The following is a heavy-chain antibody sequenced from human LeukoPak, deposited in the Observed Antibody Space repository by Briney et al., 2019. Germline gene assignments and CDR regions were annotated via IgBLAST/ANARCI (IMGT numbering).Heavy chain of an antibody. CDR3: AREGVYDSSDYDYYYYYMDV. J-gene: IGHJ6*03. CDR1: GGTFSSYA. V-gene: IGHV1-69*06. CDR2: IIPIFGTA. Sequence: PLASVKVSCKASGGTFSSYAISWVRQAPGQGLEWMGGIIPIFGTANYAQKFQGRVTITADKSTSTAYMELSSLRSEDTAVYYCAREGVYDSSDYDYYYYYMDVWGKGTTVTISS. D-gene: IGHD3-22*01.